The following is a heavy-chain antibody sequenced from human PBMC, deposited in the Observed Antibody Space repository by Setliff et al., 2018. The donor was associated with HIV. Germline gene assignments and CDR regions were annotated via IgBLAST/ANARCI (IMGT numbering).Heavy chain of an antibody. CDR3: ARRVVITTGSYYFAY. D-gene: IGHD3-22*01. J-gene: IGHJ4*02. V-gene: IGHV4-30-4*08. Sequence: SETLSLTCTVSGGSISSGDYYWSWIRQPPGKGLEWIGYIYYTGSTYYNPSLKSRVTISVDTSKNQFSLKLSSVTPADTAVYYCARRVVITTGSYYFAYWGQGTLVTVSS. CDR2: IYYTGST. CDR1: GGSISSGDYY.